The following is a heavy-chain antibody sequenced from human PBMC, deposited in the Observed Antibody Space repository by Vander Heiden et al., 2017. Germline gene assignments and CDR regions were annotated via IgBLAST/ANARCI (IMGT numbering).Heavy chain of an antibody. D-gene: IGHD3-10*01. CDR2: ISGSGGAT. Sequence: EVQLLESGGGLVPSGGSLRLSCAASGFIFYHSAMRWVRQAPGKGLEWVESISGSGGATYYADSVRGRSTFSRDNSKNTLYLQLNSLRAEDTGVYYCAKYHFSGSYYDYDYWGQGSLVTVSS. CDR3: AKYHFSGSYYDYDY. V-gene: IGHV3-23*01. CDR1: GFIFYHSA. J-gene: IGHJ4*02.